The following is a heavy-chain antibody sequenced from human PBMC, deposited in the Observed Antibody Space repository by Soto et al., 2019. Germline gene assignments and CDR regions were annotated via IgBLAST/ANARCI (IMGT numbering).Heavy chain of an antibody. V-gene: IGHV4-34*01. CDR2: INHSGST. D-gene: IGHD6-19*01. CDR1: GGSFSGYY. CDR3: VVGSSGWYRIFDY. J-gene: IGHJ4*02. Sequence: QVQLQQWGAGLLKPSETLSLTCAVYGGSFSGYYWSWIRQPPGKGLEWIGEINHSGSTNYNPSLKSRVTISVDTSKNQFSLKLSSVTAADTAVYYCVVGSSGWYRIFDYWRQGTLVTVSS.